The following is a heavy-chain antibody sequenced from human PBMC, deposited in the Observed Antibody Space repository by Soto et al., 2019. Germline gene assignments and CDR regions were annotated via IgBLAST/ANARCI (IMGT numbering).Heavy chain of an antibody. J-gene: IGHJ6*02. D-gene: IGHD1-26*01. Sequence: GGSLRLSCAASGFTFSSYGMHWVRQAPGKGLEWVAVIWYDGSNKYYADSVKGRFTISRDNSKNTLYLQMNSLRAEDTAVYYCARDSGFNEWELLGYYGMDVWGQGTTVTVSS. CDR1: GFTFSSYG. CDR2: IWYDGSNK. V-gene: IGHV3-33*01. CDR3: ARDSGFNEWELLGYYGMDV.